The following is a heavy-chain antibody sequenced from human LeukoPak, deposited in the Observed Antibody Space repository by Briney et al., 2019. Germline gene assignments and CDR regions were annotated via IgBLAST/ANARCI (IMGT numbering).Heavy chain of an antibody. J-gene: IGHJ4*02. CDR2: ISGSGGST. V-gene: IGHV3-23*01. CDR3: AKETLAVTSYFDY. CDR1: GFTFSSYA. D-gene: IGHD4-17*01. Sequence: GGSLRLSCAASGFTFSSYAMSRVRQAPGKGLEWVSAISGSGGSTYYADSVKGRFTISRDNSKNTLYLQMNGLRAEDTAVYYCAKETLAVTSYFDYWGQGTLVTVSS.